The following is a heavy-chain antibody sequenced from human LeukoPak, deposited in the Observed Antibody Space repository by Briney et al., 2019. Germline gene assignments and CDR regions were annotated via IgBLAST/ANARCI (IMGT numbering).Heavy chain of an antibody. D-gene: IGHD2-8*02. CDR1: GFTFSGFW. V-gene: IGHV3-7*03. CDR2: INSDGSEG. Sequence: PGGSLRLSCAVSGFTFSGFWMSWSRQAPGKGLEWVASINSDGSEGYYADVVKGRFTISRDNAKNSLYLQINSLRAEDTAVYYCARKDVTGYIDYWGQGTLVTVSS. CDR3: ARKDVTGYIDY. J-gene: IGHJ4*02.